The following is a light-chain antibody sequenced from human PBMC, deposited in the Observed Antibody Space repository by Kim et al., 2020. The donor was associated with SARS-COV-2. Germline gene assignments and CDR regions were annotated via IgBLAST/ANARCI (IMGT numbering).Light chain of an antibody. CDR3: HQYGTSRT. V-gene: IGKV3-20*01. CDR2: GAS. CDR1: QSVTSSY. Sequence: LSPGEVATLTCRASQSVTSSYVAWYQQKPGPAPRLLIYGASSRATGIPDRFSGTGSGTDFTLTISRLEPEDFAVYYCHQYGTSRTFGQGTKVDIK. J-gene: IGKJ1*01.